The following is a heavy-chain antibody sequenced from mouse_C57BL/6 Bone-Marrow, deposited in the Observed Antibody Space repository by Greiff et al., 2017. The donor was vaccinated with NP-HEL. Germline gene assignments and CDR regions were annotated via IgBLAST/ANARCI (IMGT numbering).Heavy chain of an antibody. CDR1: GFTFSSYA. CDR2: ISDGGSYT. J-gene: IGHJ4*01. D-gene: IGHD1-1*01. V-gene: IGHV5-4*01. CDR3: ARELIYYDEGYDMDY. Sequence: EVKLMESGGGLVKPGGSLKLSCAASGFTFSSYAMSWVRQTPEKRLEWVATISDGGSYTYYPDNVKGRFTISRDNAKNNLYLQMSHLKSEDTAMYYCARELIYYDEGYDMDYWGQGTSVTVSS.